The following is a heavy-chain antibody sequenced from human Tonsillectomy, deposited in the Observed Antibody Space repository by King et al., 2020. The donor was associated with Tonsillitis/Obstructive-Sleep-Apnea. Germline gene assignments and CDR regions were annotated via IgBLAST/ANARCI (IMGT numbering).Heavy chain of an antibody. V-gene: IGHV4-61*01. CDR1: NGSVNSGYYY. J-gene: IGHJ6*03. CDR2: IYYSGST. D-gene: IGHD3-10*01. Sequence: QLQESGPGLVKSSETLSLTCTVSNGSVNSGYYYWTWIRQPPGKGLEWIGNIYYSGSTNYSPSLKSRVTISVDTSKNQFSLNLSSVTAADTAVYYCARDPGWGLIYAGGYMDVGGKGTTVTVSS. CDR3: ARDPGWGLIYAGGYMDV.